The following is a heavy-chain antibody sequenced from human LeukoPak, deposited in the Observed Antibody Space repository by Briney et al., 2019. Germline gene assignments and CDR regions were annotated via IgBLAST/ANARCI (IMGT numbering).Heavy chain of an antibody. CDR2: IIPILGIA. CDR3: ARDIVGGTYFDY. J-gene: IGHJ4*02. CDR1: GGTFSSYA. Sequence: SVKVSCKASGGTFSSYAISWVRQAPGQGLEWMGRIIPILGIANYAQKFQGRVTITADKSTSTAYMELSSLRSEGTAVYYCARDIVGGTYFDYWGQGTLVTVSS. D-gene: IGHD1-26*01. V-gene: IGHV1-69*04.